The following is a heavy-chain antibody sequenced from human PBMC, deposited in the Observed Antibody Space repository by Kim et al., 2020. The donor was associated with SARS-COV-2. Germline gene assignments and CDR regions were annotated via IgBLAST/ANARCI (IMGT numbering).Heavy chain of an antibody. CDR2: IKSNTDGETT. CDR1: GFTFKNAW. J-gene: IGHJ4*02. Sequence: GGSLRLSCATSGFTFKNAWMAWVRQAPGKGLEWVGRIKSNTDGETTDYGAPVRGRFTISRDDSTSTLFLQMSSLRTEDTGVYYCTRDHNIKAGRLRFSNWDWGQGTLVTVSS. CDR3: TRDHNIKAGRLRFSNWD. D-gene: IGHD4-17*01. V-gene: IGHV3-15*01.